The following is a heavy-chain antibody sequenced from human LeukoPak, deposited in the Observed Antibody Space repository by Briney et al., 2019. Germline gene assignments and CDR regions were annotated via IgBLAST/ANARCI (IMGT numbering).Heavy chain of an antibody. Sequence: YPGGSLRLSCAASGFTFGDYYMTWIRQAPGKGLEWVSYISSRSGSSIYYGDSVKGRFTVSRDNAKNSLYLQLNSLRGEDTAVYYCARVGYSGSPGDYWGQGTLVTVSS. D-gene: IGHD1-26*01. CDR3: ARVGYSGSPGDY. CDR1: GFTFGDYY. CDR2: ISSRSGSSI. V-gene: IGHV3-11*04. J-gene: IGHJ4*02.